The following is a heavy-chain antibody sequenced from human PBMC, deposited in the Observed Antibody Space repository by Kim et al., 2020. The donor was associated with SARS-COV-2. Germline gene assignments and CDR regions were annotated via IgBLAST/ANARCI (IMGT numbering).Heavy chain of an antibody. Sequence: GGSLRLSCTASGFTFGDYAMSWFRQAPGKGLEWVGFIRSTAYGGTTEYAASVKGRFTNSRDDSKSNAYLQMNSLKTEETAVYYCTRVEGPEYYDSSGYYYVNYRGQGNLVTVSS. CDR1: GFTFGDYA. J-gene: IGHJ4*02. CDR3: TRVEGPEYYDSSGYYYVNY. CDR2: IRSTAYGGTT. D-gene: IGHD3-22*01. V-gene: IGHV3-49*03.